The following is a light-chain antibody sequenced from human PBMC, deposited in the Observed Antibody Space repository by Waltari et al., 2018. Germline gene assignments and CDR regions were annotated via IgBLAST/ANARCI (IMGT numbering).Light chain of an antibody. J-gene: IGLJ3*02. Sequence: QLVLTQSPSASASLGASVKLTCTLSSGHSSNIIAWHQQQPEKGPRYLMKVNSDGSHSKGDEIPARFSGSSSGAERSLTLSSLQSEDEADYYCQTGGHGTWVFGGGTKLTVL. V-gene: IGLV4-69*01. CDR3: QTGGHGTWV. CDR2: VNSDGSH. CDR1: SGHSSNI.